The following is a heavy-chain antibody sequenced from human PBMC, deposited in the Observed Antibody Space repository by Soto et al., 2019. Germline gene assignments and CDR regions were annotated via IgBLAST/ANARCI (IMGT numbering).Heavy chain of an antibody. J-gene: IGHJ6*02. Sequence: QVQLVQSGAEVKKPGASVKVSCKASGYTITNYGITWVRQAPGQGLEWMRWISAYNGNTNYAQKLQGRVTMTTDTSTTTAYMELRSLRSDDTAVYHSVSSYYGSGTPYYYGMDVWGQGTTVTVSS. CDR1: GYTITNYG. D-gene: IGHD3-10*01. CDR2: ISAYNGNT. V-gene: IGHV1-18*01. CDR3: VSSYYGSGTPYYYGMDV.